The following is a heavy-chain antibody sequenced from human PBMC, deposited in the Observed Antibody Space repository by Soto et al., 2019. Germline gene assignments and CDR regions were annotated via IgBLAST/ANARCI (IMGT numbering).Heavy chain of an antibody. Sequence: QAGGSLRLSCAASGFTFSSYAMSWVRQAPGKGLEWVSGISGSGGSTNHADSVKGRFTISRDNSKKTLYLQMNSLRAEDTAVYYCAKDRPRGCSGGSCYSGAQWGQGTLVTVSS. D-gene: IGHD2-15*01. CDR2: ISGSGGST. CDR3: AKDRPRGCSGGSCYSGAQ. CDR1: GFTFSSYA. V-gene: IGHV3-23*01. J-gene: IGHJ4*02.